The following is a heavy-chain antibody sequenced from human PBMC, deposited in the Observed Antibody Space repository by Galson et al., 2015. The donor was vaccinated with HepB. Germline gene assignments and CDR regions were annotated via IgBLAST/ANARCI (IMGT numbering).Heavy chain of an antibody. Sequence: SLRLSCAASGFIVSSHYMTWVRQAPGRGLEWVSVIFGGDNTYYADYVKGRCTISRDNSKNTVYLQMDSLRVEDTALYYCSRGLGTRYSNSWYFFDAMDVWGQGTTVIVSS. CDR3: SRGLGTRYSNSWYFFDAMDV. D-gene: IGHD3-9*01. CDR2: IFGGDNT. V-gene: IGHV3-66*01. J-gene: IGHJ6*02. CDR1: GFIVSSHY.